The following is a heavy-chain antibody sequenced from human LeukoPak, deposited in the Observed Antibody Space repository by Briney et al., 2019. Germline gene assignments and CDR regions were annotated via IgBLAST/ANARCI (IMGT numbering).Heavy chain of an antibody. Sequence: GGFLRLSRAGPRFTLFNYALCRGRPAPGEGREWGSAICGIGGSTYYADSVKGRFTISRDNSKNTLYLQMNSLRAEDTAVYYCAKELYYDILTGSPSGAFDIWGQGTMVTVSS. CDR2: ICGIGGST. CDR3: AKELYYDILTGSPSGAFDI. D-gene: IGHD3-9*01. V-gene: IGHV3-23*01. CDR1: RFTLFNYA. J-gene: IGHJ3*02.